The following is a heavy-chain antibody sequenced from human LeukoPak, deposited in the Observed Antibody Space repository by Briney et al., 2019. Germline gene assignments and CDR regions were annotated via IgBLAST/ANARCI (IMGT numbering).Heavy chain of an antibody. V-gene: IGHV3-23*01. Sequence: PGGSLRLFCAASGFTFRIFAMSWVPGARGKGLEDGLAIRGRGGSTYFAYSVKGRITNSRDNSKNTLYLQMNSMRAEDTAVYYCAKAGIVVVPAAKLKSYYFDYWGQGTLVTVSS. D-gene: IGHD2-2*01. CDR1: GFTFRIFA. J-gene: IGHJ4*02. CDR2: IRGRGGST. CDR3: AKAGIVVVPAAKLKSYYFDY.